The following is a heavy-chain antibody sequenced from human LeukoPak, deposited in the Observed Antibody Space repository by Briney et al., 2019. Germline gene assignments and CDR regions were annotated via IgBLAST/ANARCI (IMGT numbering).Heavy chain of an antibody. CDR2: ISGSGGST. CDR3: AKDLARPYYDILTGYYSPPFAACMDV. Sequence: GSLRLSCAASGFTFSSYAMSWVRQAPGKGLEWVSAISGSGGSTYYADSVKGRFTISRDNSKNTLYLQMNSLRAEDTAVYYCAKDLARPYYDILTGYYSPPFAACMDVWGQGTTVTVSS. D-gene: IGHD3-9*01. CDR1: GFTFSSYA. V-gene: IGHV3-23*01. J-gene: IGHJ6*02.